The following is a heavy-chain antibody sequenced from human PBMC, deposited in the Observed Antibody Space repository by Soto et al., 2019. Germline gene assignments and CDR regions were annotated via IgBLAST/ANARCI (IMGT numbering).Heavy chain of an antibody. V-gene: IGHV4-30-4*01. CDR2: IYYSGST. J-gene: IGHJ5*02. CDR3: ARDQDVLPWFDP. D-gene: IGHD6-6*01. CDR1: GGSISSGDYY. Sequence: SETLSLTCTVSGGSISSGDYYWSWIRQPPGKGLEWIGYIYYSGSTYYNPSLKSRVTISVDTSKNQFSLKLSSVTAADTAVYYCARDQDVLPWFDPWGQGTLVTVSS.